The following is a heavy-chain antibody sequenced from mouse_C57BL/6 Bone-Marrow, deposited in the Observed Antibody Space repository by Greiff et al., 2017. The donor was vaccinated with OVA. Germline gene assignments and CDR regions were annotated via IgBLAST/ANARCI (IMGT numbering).Heavy chain of an antibody. CDR3: TGSYWDPDY. CDR2: IRLKSDNNET. D-gene: IGHD4-1*01. CDR1: GFTFSNYW. Sequence: EVKVVESGGGLVQPGGSMKLSCVASGFTFSNYWMNWVRQSPEKGLEWVAQIRLKSDNNETNYAESVKGRFTISREDSKISVYLQLNNVRAEDTGIYYCTGSYWDPDYWGQGTTLTVSS. V-gene: IGHV6-3*01. J-gene: IGHJ2*01.